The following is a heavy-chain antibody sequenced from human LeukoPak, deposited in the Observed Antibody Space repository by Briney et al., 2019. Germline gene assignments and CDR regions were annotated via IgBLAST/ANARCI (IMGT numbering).Heavy chain of an antibody. CDR3: ARGKRYSQVKYFDY. D-gene: IGHD6-13*01. CDR1: GGSISSRPYY. J-gene: IGHJ4*02. Sequence: PSETLSLTCTVSGGSISSRPYYRGWIRQPPGKGLEWLGSFDYSGSTYYKPSLKSRVTISVDTSKNQFSLKLSSVTAADTAVYYCARGKRYSQVKYFDYWGQGTLVTVSS. CDR2: FDYSGST. V-gene: IGHV4-39*07.